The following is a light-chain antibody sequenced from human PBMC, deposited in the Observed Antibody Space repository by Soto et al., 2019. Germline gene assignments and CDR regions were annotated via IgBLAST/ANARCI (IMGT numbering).Light chain of an antibody. J-gene: IGKJ3*01. CDR2: AAS. Sequence: DIQMTQSQSAMSASVGYRVTIACRASQGIHNYLAWFQQKPGKVPKRLISAASSLQSGVPSRFSASGSGTDFTLTISSLQPEDFATYYCQQDLRPPLNFGPVTKGDIK. CDR3: QQDLRPPLN. CDR1: QGIHNY. V-gene: IGKV1-17*03.